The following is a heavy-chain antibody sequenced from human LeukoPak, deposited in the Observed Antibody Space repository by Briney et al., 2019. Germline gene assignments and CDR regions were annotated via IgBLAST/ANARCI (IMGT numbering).Heavy chain of an antibody. CDR3: TTDPYPYYSGYDAPYYYYYYMDV. CDR2: IKQDGSEK. J-gene: IGHJ6*03. V-gene: IGHV3-7*03. D-gene: IGHD5-12*01. CDR1: GFTFSTYR. Sequence: GGSLRLSCAASGFTFSTYRMSWVRQAPGKGLEWVANIKQDGSEKHYVDSVKGRFTISRDNAKNSLYLQMNSLKTEDTAVYYCTTDPYPYYSGYDAPYYYYYYMDVWGKGTTVTVSS.